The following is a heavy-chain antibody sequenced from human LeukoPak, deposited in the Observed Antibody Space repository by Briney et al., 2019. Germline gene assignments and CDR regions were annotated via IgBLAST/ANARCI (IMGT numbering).Heavy chain of an antibody. V-gene: IGHV4-59*01. CDR3: ARGAPGVTTFDY. Sequence: SETLSLTCTVSGDSFRCCYWNWIRQSPGKGLEWIGYVSYTGSTKYNPALKSRLTISADTSQNQFSLKLNSVTAADTAVYYCARGAPGVTTFDYWGQGTLVTVS. D-gene: IGHD4-17*01. CDR1: GDSFRCCY. J-gene: IGHJ4*02. CDR2: VSYTGST.